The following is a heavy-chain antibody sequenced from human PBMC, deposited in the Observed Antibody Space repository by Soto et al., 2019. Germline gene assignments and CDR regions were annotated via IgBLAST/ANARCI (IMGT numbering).Heavy chain of an antibody. CDR3: AGLPVDTITSLDY. V-gene: IGHV3-74*01. CDR1: GFTFSRYW. J-gene: IGHJ4*02. CDR2: INSDGSSI. D-gene: IGHD3-3*01. Sequence: EVQLVESGGDLVQPGGFLRLSCATSGFTFSRYWMHWVRQVPGKGLVWVSRINSDGSSISYSDSVKGRFTISRDNAKNTSYLQMNSLGVENTAVYSCAGLPVDTITSLDYWGQGTRVTVSS.